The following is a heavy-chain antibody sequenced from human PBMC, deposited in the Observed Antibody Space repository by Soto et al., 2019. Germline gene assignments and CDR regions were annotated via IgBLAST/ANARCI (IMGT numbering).Heavy chain of an antibody. Sequence: PSETLSLTCTVSGCSISSGDYYWSWIRQPPGKGLEWIGYIYYSGSTYYNPSLKSRVTISVDTSKNQFSLKLSSVTAADTAVYYCARPGVAAMGYWYFDLWGRGTLVTVSS. V-gene: IGHV4-30-4*01. J-gene: IGHJ2*01. CDR2: IYYSGST. D-gene: IGHD5-18*01. CDR1: GCSISSGDYY. CDR3: ARPGVAAMGYWYFDL.